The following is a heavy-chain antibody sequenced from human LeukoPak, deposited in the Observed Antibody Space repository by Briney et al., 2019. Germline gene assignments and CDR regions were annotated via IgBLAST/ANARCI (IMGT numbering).Heavy chain of an antibody. Sequence: EASVKVSCKASGYTFSSYYIHWVRQAPGQGLEWMGIINPSGGTTNYAQKFQGRVTMTRDMSTSTVYMELSSLRSEDTALYYCARVQSAVHQQLVRPYYYYYMDVWGKGTTVTVSS. J-gene: IGHJ6*03. V-gene: IGHV1-46*01. D-gene: IGHD6-13*01. CDR1: GYTFSSYY. CDR2: INPSGGTT. CDR3: ARVQSAVHQQLVRPYYYYYMDV.